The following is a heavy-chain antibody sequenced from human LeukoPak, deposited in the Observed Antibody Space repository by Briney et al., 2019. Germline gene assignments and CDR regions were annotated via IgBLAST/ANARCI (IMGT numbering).Heavy chain of an antibody. D-gene: IGHD3-16*01. Sequence: ASVKVSCKASGYTFAAYYMYWVRQAPGQGLEWMGWIRPNSGVTNYTQKFQGRVTMTRDTSINTAYMELSSLTSDDTAVYFCATWGLHFDIWAKGQWSPSLQ. V-gene: IGHV1-2*02. CDR3: ATWGLHFDI. CDR2: IRPNSGVT. CDR1: GYTFAAYY. J-gene: IGHJ3*02.